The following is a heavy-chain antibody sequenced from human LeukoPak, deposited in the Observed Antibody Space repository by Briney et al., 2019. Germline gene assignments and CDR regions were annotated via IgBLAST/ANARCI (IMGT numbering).Heavy chain of an antibody. V-gene: IGHV3-23*01. CDR3: ARKKHYYDSSGYYYDAFDI. Sequence: GGSLRLSCAASGFTFSGYAMSWVRQALGKGLEWVSAISGSGGSTYYADSVKGRFTISRDNSKNTLYLQMNSLRAEDTAVYYCARKKHYYDSSGYYYDAFDIWGQGTMVTVSS. CDR1: GFTFSGYA. J-gene: IGHJ3*02. CDR2: ISGSGGST. D-gene: IGHD3-22*01.